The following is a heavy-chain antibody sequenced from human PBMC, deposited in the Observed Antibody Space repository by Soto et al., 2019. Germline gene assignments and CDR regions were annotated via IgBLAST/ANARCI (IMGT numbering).Heavy chain of an antibody. V-gene: IGHV3-23*01. J-gene: IGHJ4*02. CDR2: ISGSGGST. Sequence: EVQLLESGGGLVQPGGSLRLSCAASGFTFSSYGMSWVRQAPGKGLEWVSAISGSGGSTYYADSVKGRFTISRDNSKNTLDLQTNSLRAEDTAVYYCAKVKEVGAITLFDYWGQGTLVTVSS. CDR3: AKVKEVGAITLFDY. D-gene: IGHD1-26*01. CDR1: GFTFSSYG.